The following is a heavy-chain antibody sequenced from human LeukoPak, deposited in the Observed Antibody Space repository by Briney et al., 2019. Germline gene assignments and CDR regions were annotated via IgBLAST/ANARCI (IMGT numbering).Heavy chain of an antibody. CDR1: GFTFSSYW. CDR2: ITGNGGRI. CDR3: AKDGTYFDY. V-gene: IGHV3-23*01. Sequence: PGGSLRLSCAASGFTFSSYWMSWVRQAPGKGLEGVSGITGNGGRIYYADSVKGRFTISRDNSKNTLYLQMNNLRAEDTAVYYCAKDGTYFDYWGQGTLVAVSS. J-gene: IGHJ4*02.